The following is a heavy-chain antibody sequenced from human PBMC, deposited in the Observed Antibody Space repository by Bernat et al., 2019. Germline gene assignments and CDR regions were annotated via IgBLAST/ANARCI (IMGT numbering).Heavy chain of an antibody. CDR2: INAGNGNT. V-gene: IGHV1-3*01. Sequence: QVQLVQSGAEVKKPGSSVKVSCKASGYTFTSYAMHWVRQAPGQRLEWMGWINAGNGNTKYSQKFQGRVTITRDTSASTAYMELSSLRSEDTAVYYCASSRVVYWGGFDYWGQGTLVTVSS. CDR3: ASSRVVYWGGFDY. CDR1: GYTFTSYA. J-gene: IGHJ4*02. D-gene: IGHD2-8*02.